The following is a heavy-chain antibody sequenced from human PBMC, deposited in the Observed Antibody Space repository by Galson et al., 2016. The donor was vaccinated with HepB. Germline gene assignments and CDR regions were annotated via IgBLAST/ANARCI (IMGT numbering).Heavy chain of an antibody. V-gene: IGHV3-30*18. J-gene: IGHJ4*02. D-gene: IGHD5-24*01. Sequence: LRLSCAASGLNFDSFDIHWVRQAPGKGPEWVAAISYDGTTKYFGDSVKGRFSISRDNSKNTLYLQMNSLRGDDTAVYYCTKGRNGYPYNWGQGTLVTVSS. CDR3: TKGRNGYPYN. CDR2: ISYDGTTK. CDR1: GLNFDSFD.